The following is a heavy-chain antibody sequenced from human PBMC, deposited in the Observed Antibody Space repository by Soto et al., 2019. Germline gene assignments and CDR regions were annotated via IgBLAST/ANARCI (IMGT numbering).Heavy chain of an antibody. D-gene: IGHD6-6*01. Sequence: SETLSLTCTVSGGSISSYYWSWIRQPPGKGLEWIGYINYSGSTNYNPSPKSRVTISVDTSKNQFSLKLSSVTAADTAVYYCARGRIAARLLDYWGQGTLVTVSS. CDR2: INYSGST. CDR1: GGSISSYY. CDR3: ARGRIAARLLDY. J-gene: IGHJ4*02. V-gene: IGHV4-59*12.